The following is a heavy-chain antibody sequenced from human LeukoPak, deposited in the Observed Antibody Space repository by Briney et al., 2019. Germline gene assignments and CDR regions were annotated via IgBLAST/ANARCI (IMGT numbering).Heavy chain of an antibody. V-gene: IGHV4-34*01. J-gene: IGHJ4*02. D-gene: IGHD5-24*01. Sequence: SETLSLTCGVYGGSFSGYYWSWIRQPPGKGLEWIGEINPRGSTNYNPSLKSRVTLSADTSKKQFSLTLNSVTAADTAVYYCARRRLGYYFDYWGQGTLVTVSS. CDR3: ARRRLGYYFDY. CDR1: GGSFSGYY. CDR2: INPRGST.